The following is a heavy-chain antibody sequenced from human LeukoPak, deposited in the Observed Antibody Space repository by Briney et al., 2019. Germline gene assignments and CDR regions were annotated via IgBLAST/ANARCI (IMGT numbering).Heavy chain of an antibody. D-gene: IGHD1-1*01. J-gene: IGHJ4*02. CDR3: AEASWVSNADAVL. V-gene: IGHV3-23*01. CDR1: GFTFSSYA. Sequence: GGSLTLSCAASGFTFSSYAMSWVRQAPARGLEWVASLRGDGETFYADSVKGRFTLSRDDSRNSVYLHLNNLRVEDTAVYYCAEASWVSNADAVLWGQGTVVTVS. CDR2: LRGDGET.